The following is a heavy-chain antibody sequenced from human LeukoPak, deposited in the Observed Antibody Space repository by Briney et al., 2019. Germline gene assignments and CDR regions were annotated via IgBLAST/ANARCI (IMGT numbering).Heavy chain of an antibody. CDR2: IYTSGST. Sequence: SETLSLTCTVSGGSISSDYWSWIRQPAGKGLECIGRIYTSGSTSYNPSLKSRVTMSVDTSKRQISLRLSSVTAADTAVYYCAKEGYDSSGYYAFGYWGQGTLVSVSS. D-gene: IGHD3-22*01. CDR1: GGSISSDY. V-gene: IGHV4-4*07. J-gene: IGHJ4*02. CDR3: AKEGYDSSGYYAFGY.